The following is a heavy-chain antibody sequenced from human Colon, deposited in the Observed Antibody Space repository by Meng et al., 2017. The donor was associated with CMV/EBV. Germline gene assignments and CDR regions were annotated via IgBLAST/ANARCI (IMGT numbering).Heavy chain of an antibody. D-gene: IGHD3-22*01. CDR3: APNYYDSSGYPFFHY. CDR1: GYTITNFD. J-gene: IGHJ4*02. CDR2: MNPNNGYT. V-gene: IGHV1-8*01. Sequence: SGYTITNFDIPWVRQAPGQGLEWMGWMNPNNGYTGYAQKFQGRVTMTTDTSINTAYMELSSLSSDDTAVYYCAPNYYDSSGYPFFHYWGQGTLVTVSS.